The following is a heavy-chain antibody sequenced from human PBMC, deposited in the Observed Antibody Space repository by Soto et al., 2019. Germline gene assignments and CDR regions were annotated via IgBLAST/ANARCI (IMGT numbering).Heavy chain of an antibody. CDR1: GFSFTTSGLG. CDR2: IDWDDDK. CDR3: ARTYYGSRDYVMA. J-gene: IGHJ5*02. V-gene: IGHV2-70*11. Sequence: SGRTLVNPTQTLTLTSAFSGFSFTTSGLGGSWIRQPPGKALEWLARIDWDDDKYYNTSLKTRLTISKDSSKNQVVLTMTNMDPVDTATYYCARTYYGSRDYVMAWGQGTLVTVSS. D-gene: IGHD3-10*01.